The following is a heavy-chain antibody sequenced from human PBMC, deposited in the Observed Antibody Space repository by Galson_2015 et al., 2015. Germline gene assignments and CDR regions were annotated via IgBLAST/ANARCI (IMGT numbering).Heavy chain of an antibody. D-gene: IGHD2-15*01. Sequence: SVKVSCKASGGSFSMYSINWERQAPGQGPQWMGGITPLFSTANYAQKFQGRVTITAEKSTNTVYMELSSLRSEGTAVYFCATSSQDCSANTCPYNYWGQGTLVTVSS. CDR2: ITPLFSTA. V-gene: IGHV1-69*06. J-gene: IGHJ4*02. CDR1: GGSFSMYS. CDR3: ATSSQDCSANTCPYNY.